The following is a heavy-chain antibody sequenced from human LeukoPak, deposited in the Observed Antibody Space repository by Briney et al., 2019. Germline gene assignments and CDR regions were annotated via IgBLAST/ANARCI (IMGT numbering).Heavy chain of an antibody. V-gene: IGHV4-59*01. CDR3: ARTIKSGNYYWFDP. CDR1: GGSISTYY. CDR2: ISYTGST. D-gene: IGHD1-26*01. Sequence: SETLSLTCTVSGGSISTYYWSWIRQPPGEGLEWIGFISYTGSTNYIPSLKSRVTVSVDTSKNQFSLKVTSVTAADTAVYYCARTIKSGNYYWFDPWGQGTLVTVSS. J-gene: IGHJ5*02.